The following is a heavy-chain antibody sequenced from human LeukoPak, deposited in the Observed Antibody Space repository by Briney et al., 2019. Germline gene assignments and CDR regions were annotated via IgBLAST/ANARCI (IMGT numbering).Heavy chain of an antibody. CDR2: ISTYNGDT. CDR1: GYTFISYD. Sequence: ASVKVSCKASGYTFISYDINWVRQAPGQGLEWMGWISTYNGDTNYAQKFQDRVIMTTDTSTSTAYIELRSLKSDDTAAYYCAREWWGYDVLTGDNWFDPWGQGTLVTVSS. J-gene: IGHJ5*02. D-gene: IGHD3-9*01. CDR3: AREWWGYDVLTGDNWFDP. V-gene: IGHV1-18*01.